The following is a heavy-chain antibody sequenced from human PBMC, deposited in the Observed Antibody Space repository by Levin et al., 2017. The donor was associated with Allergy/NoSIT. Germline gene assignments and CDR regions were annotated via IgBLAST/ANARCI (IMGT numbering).Heavy chain of an antibody. V-gene: IGHV3-23*01. CDR2: ISGSGGST. J-gene: IGHJ4*02. D-gene: IGHD3-3*01. CDR3: AKATYYDFWSGYYPSYFDY. Sequence: PGGSLRLSCAASGFTFSSYAMSWVRQAPGKGLEWVSAISGSGGSTYYADSVKGRFTISRDNSKNTLYLQMNSLRAEDTAVYYCAKATYYDFWSGYYPSYFDYWGQGTLVTVSS. CDR1: GFTFSSYA.